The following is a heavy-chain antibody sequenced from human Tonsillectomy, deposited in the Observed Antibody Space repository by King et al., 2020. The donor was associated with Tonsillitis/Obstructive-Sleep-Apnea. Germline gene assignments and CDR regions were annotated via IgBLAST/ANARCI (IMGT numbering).Heavy chain of an antibody. Sequence: VQLQQWGAGLLKSSETLSLTCAVYGGSFSGYYWSRVCHPPGKGLEWIGEIHHSGSANYNPSLKSRVTISVDTPKTQISLKLSSVTAADTAVYYCARGKGGYSYGYDEVWYFDLWGRGTLVTVSS. CDR3: ARGKGGYSYGYDEVWYFDL. V-gene: IGHV4-34*01. CDR1: GGSFSGYY. J-gene: IGHJ2*01. CDR2: IHHSGSA. D-gene: IGHD5-18*01.